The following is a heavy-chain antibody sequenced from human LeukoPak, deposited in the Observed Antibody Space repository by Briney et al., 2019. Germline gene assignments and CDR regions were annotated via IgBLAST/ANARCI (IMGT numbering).Heavy chain of an antibody. Sequence: SETLSLTCTVSGGSISSYYWSWIRQPPGKGLEWIGYIYYSGSTNYNPSLKSRVTISVDTSKNQFSLKLSSVTAADTAVYYCARVELGSLDYWGQGTLVTVSS. D-gene: IGHD3-16*01. CDR2: IYYSGST. CDR3: ARVELGSLDY. V-gene: IGHV4-59*12. J-gene: IGHJ4*02. CDR1: GGSISSYY.